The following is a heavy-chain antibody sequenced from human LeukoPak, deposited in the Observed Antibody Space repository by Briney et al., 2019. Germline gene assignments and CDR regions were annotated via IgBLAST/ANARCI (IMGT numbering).Heavy chain of an antibody. CDR1: GYTFTGYY. D-gene: IGHD5-12*01. CDR3: ARGLNSGRSYSEY. Sequence: ASVKVSCKASGYTFTGYYMHWVRQVPGQGLEWMGWINPNSGVTNYAQKFQGRVTMTTDTSINTAYMEVSRLRSDDTAVYYCARGLNSGRSYSEYWGQGTLVTVSS. J-gene: IGHJ4*02. CDR2: INPNSGVT. V-gene: IGHV1-2*02.